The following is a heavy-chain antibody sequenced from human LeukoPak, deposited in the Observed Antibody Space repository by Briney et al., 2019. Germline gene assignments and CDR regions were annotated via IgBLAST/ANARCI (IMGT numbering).Heavy chain of an antibody. CDR1: GYSISSGYY. D-gene: IGHD6-13*01. J-gene: IGHJ4*02. Sequence: SETLSLTCTVSGYSISSGYYWGWIRQPPGKGLEWIGYIYYSGSTNYNPSLKSRVTISVDTSKNQFSLKLSSVTAADTAVYYCARGYSSSWYYDYFDYWGQGTLVTVSS. CDR2: IYYSGST. V-gene: IGHV4-61*01. CDR3: ARGYSSSWYYDYFDY.